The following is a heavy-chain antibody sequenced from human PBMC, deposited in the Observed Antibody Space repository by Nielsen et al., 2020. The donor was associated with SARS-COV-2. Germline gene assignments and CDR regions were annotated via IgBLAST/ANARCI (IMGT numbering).Heavy chain of an antibody. Sequence: ASVKVSCKASGYTFTSYGISWVRQAPGQGLEWMGRINPNSGGTNYAQKFQGRVTMTRDTSISTAYMELSRLRSDDTAVYYCARDPTTVTTHDYYYGMDVWGQGTTVTVSS. D-gene: IGHD4-17*01. CDR2: INPNSGGT. J-gene: IGHJ6*02. CDR3: ARDPTTVTTHDYYYGMDV. V-gene: IGHV1-2*06. CDR1: GYTFTSYG.